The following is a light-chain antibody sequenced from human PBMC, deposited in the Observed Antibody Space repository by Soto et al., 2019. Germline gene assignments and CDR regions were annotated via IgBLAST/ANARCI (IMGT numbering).Light chain of an antibody. Sequence: QSVLTQPPSASGSPGQSVTISCTGTSSDIGGYNYVSWYQHHPGKAPKVMIYEVSKRPSGVPDRFSGSKSSNTASLTVSGLQTEDEADYYCSSYAGSNNLGVFGGGTKLTVL. CDR1: SSDIGGYNY. CDR2: EVS. CDR3: SSYAGSNNLGV. J-gene: IGLJ3*02. V-gene: IGLV2-8*01.